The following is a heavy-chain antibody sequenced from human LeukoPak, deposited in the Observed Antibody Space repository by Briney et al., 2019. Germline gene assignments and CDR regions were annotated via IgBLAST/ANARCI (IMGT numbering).Heavy chain of an antibody. V-gene: IGHV3-21*01. CDR1: GFTFSSYS. D-gene: IGHD2-15*01. J-gene: IGHJ6*02. CDR3: ARAGSYYYYGMDV. Sequence: KTGGSLRLSCAASGFTFSSYSMNWVRQAPGKGLEWVSSISSSSSYIYYADSVKGRFTISRDNAKNSLYLQMNSLRAEDTAVYYCARAGSYYYYGMDVWGQGTTVTVSS. CDR2: ISSSSSYI.